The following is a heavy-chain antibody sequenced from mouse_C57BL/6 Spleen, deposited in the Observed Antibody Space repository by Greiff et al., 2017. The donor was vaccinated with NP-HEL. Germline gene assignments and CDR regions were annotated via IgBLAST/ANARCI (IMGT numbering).Heavy chain of an antibody. D-gene: IGHD2-12*01. CDR3: ATKTDLYYNAMDY. V-gene: IGHV1-80*01. CDR2: IYPGDGDT. J-gene: IGHJ4*01. Sequence: VQRVESGAELVKPGASVKISCKASGYAFSSYWMNWVKQRPGKGLEWIGQIYPGDGDTNYNGKFKGKATLTADKSSSTAYMQLSSLTSEDSAVYFCATKTDLYYNAMDYWGQGTSVTVAS. CDR1: GYAFSSYW.